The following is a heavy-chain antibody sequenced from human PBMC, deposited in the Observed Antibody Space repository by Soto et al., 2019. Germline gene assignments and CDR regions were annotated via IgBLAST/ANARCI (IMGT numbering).Heavy chain of an antibody. CDR2: ISGGGDAA. CDR1: GFTFINYA. J-gene: IGHJ2*01. Sequence: GGSLRLSCAGSGFTFINYAMNWVRQAPGKGLEWVSSISGGGDAAFFPDSVRGRFTISRDNSKNTVTLQMNSLGVDDTAVYYCARKILGSTSRPNYWYFDLWGRGTLVTVSS. V-gene: IGHV3-23*01. CDR3: ARKILGSTSRPNYWYFDL. D-gene: IGHD2-2*01.